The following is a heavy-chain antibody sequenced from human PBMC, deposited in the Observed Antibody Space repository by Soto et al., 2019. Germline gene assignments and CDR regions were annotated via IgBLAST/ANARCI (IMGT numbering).Heavy chain of an antibody. V-gene: IGHV3-23*01. CDR2: ISAGGDMT. Sequence: DVQLLESGGYLVQPGGSLRLSCSASGFTLSSYAMSWVRQAPGKGLEWVSSISAGGDMTYNSDSVKGRFTISRDNSNNALFLQMHNLRIEDTALYYCARGDRGGSGSPASYYYSGWDVWGQGATVTVS. D-gene: IGHD3-10*01. CDR1: GFTLSSYA. CDR3: ARGDRGGSGSPASYYYSGWDV. J-gene: IGHJ6*02.